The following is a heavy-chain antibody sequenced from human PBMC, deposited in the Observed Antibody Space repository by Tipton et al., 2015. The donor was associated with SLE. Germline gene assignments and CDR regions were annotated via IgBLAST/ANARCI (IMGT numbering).Heavy chain of an antibody. CDR1: GGSISSYY. J-gene: IGHJ4*02. V-gene: IGHV4-39*01. CDR3: ASQRITIFGVVSGFDY. D-gene: IGHD3-3*01. Sequence: LRLSCTVSGGSISSYYWGWIRQPPGKGLEWIGSIYYSGSTYYNPSLKSRVTISVDTSKNQFSLELSSVTAADTAVYYCASQRITIFGVVSGFDYWGQGTLVTVSS. CDR2: IYYSGST.